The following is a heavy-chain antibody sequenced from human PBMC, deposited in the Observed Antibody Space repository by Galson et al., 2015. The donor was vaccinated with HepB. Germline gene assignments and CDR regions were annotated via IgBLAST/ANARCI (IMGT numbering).Heavy chain of an antibody. V-gene: IGHV4-59*01. CDR1: GGSISSYY. J-gene: IGHJ6*03. CDR3: ARVVHERSHYGSGSYDYYYYYYMDV. CDR2: IYYSGST. Sequence: LSLTCTVSGGSISSYYWSWIRQPPGKGLEWIGYIYYSGSTNYNPSLKSRVTISVDTSKNQFSLKLSSVTAADTAVYYCARVVHERSHYGSGSYDYYYYYYMDVWGKGTTVTVSS. D-gene: IGHD3-10*01.